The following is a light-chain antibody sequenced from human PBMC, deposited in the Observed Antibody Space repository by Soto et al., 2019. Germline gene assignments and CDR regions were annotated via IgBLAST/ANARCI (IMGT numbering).Light chain of an antibody. CDR2: EDN. CDR3: QSYHSGNVV. V-gene: IGLV6-57*04. J-gene: IGLJ2*01. Sequence: FMLTQPHSVSESPGKTVTISCTRSSGSIASNYVQWYQQRPGSAPTPVIYEDNERPPGVPDRFSGSIDSSSNSASLTISGLKTDDEADYYCQSYHSGNVVFGGGTKLTVL. CDR1: SGSIASNY.